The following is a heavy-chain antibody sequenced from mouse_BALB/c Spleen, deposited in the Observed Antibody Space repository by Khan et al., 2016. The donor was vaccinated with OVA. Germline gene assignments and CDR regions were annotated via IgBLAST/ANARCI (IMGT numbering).Heavy chain of an antibody. CDR2: INPSNGYT. Sequence: QVQLQQSGAELARPGASVKMSCKASGYTFTSYTIHWIKLRPGQGLEWIGYINPSNGYTNYNQKFKDKATLTADKSSTTAYMELRSLTSDDSALXYFVRDEAYHRDDRRFSYLGQGTLVTCPA. V-gene: IGHV1-4*01. CDR3: VRDEAYHRDDRRFSY. J-gene: IGHJ3*01. CDR1: GYTFTSYT. D-gene: IGHD2-14*01.